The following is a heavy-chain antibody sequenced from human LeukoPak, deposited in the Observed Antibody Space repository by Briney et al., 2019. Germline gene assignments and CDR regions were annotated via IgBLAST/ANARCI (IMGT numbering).Heavy chain of an antibody. CDR1: GYTFTSYG. Sequence: GASVKVSCKASGYTFTSYGISWVRQAPGQGLEWMGWISAYNGNTNYAQKLQGRVTMTTDTSTSTAYMELRSLRSDDTAVYYCARDEGGYYGSGSYYNLGAFDIWGQGTMVTVSS. CDR3: ARDEGGYYGSGSYYNLGAFDI. D-gene: IGHD3-10*01. CDR2: ISAYNGNT. J-gene: IGHJ3*02. V-gene: IGHV1-18*01.